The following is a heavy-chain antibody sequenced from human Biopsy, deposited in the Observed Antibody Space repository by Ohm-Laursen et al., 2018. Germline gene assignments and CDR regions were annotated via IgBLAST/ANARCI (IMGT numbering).Heavy chain of an antibody. CDR3: AKGGHKAWLDS. J-gene: IGHJ5*01. V-gene: IGHV1-8*01. Sequence: ASVKVSCKASGYTFTTYDINWVRQAPGQGLEWMGWMNPANGDAGYAQSFRGRVTMTRSTSITTAYMELSSLGSEDTAVYYCAKGGHKAWLDSWGQGALVTVSS. CDR1: GYTFTTYD. CDR2: MNPANGDA.